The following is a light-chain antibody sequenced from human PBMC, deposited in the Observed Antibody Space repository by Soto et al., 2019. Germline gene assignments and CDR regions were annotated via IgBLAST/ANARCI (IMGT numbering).Light chain of an antibody. J-gene: IGLJ1*01. CDR2: RNN. CDR3: ATWDDSLSNYV. V-gene: IGLV1-47*01. CDR1: SSNIGSNY. Sequence: QSVLTQPPSASGTPGQRVTISCSGSSSNIGSNYVYWYQHLTGTAPKPLIYRNNQRPSGVPDRFSGSKSGTSASLAISGLRSEDEADYYCATWDDSLSNYVFGTGTQLTVL.